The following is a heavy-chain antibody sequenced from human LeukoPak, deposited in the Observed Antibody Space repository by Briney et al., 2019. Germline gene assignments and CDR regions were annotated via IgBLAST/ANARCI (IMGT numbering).Heavy chain of an antibody. V-gene: IGHV3-23*01. CDR1: GFTLSSYE. D-gene: IGHD6-19*01. Sequence: PGRSLRLSCTVSGFTLSSYEMSWIRQAPRKGLEWVSSIDYSGGSSYYADSVKGRFTISREDSKNTLYLQLNSLRAEDTALYYCATNSGWYGVSWGQGTLVTVSS. CDR2: IDYSGGSS. CDR3: ATNSGWYGVS. J-gene: IGHJ4*02.